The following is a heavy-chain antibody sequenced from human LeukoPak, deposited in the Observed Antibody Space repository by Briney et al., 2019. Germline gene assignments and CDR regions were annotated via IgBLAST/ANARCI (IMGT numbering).Heavy chain of an antibody. Sequence: ASVKVSCKASGYSFTGYYMHWVRQAPGQGLEWMGWINPNSGDTKYAQKLQGRVTMTTDTSTSTAYMELRSLRSDDTAVYYCARDNPPYGDYEVSWFDPWGQGTLVTVSS. CDR2: INPNSGDT. CDR3: ARDNPPYGDYEVSWFDP. V-gene: IGHV1-2*02. D-gene: IGHD4-17*01. CDR1: GYSFTGYY. J-gene: IGHJ5*02.